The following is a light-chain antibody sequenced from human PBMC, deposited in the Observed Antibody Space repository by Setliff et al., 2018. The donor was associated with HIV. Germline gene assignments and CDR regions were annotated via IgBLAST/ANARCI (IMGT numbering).Light chain of an antibody. CDR2: DVS. CDR3: CSYAGSSNWV. V-gene: IGLV2-11*01. CDR1: SGDVGGYNY. J-gene: IGLJ3*02. Sequence: QSVLTQPRSVSGSPGQSATISCTGTSGDVGGYNYVSWYQQHPGKAPKLMIYDVSKRPSGVPDRFSGSKSGNTASLTISGLQAEDETDYYCCSYAGSSNWVFGGGTKVTVL.